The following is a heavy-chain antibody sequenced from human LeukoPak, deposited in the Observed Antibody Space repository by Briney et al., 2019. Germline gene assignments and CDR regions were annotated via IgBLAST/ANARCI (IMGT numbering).Heavy chain of an antibody. V-gene: IGHV3-30-3*01. CDR1: GFTFSSYA. J-gene: IGHJ4*02. D-gene: IGHD6-13*01. CDR3: TRVKGGIAAAGNYFDY. CDR2: VSYDGGSK. Sequence: QPGRSLRLSCAASGFTFSSYAMHWVRQAPGKGLEWVALVSYDGGSKYYADSVKGRLTISRDNSKNTLHLQMNSLRTEDTAVYYCTRVKGGIAAAGNYFDYWGQGTLVTVSS.